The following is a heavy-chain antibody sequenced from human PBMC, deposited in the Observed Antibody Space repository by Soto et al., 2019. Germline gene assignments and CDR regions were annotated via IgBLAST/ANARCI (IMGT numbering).Heavy chain of an antibody. D-gene: IGHD3-9*01. CDR2: INAGNGNT. CDR3: ATAAYDLLTGYYNGGAFEI. J-gene: IGHJ3*02. CDR1: GYTFTSYA. Sequence: ASGKVSCKASGYTFTSYAMHWVRQAPGRRLEWMGWINAGNGNTKYSQKFQGRVTITRDTSASTAYMELSSLRSEDTAVYYCATAAYDLLTGYYNGGAFEIWGQGTMVAVSS. V-gene: IGHV1-3*01.